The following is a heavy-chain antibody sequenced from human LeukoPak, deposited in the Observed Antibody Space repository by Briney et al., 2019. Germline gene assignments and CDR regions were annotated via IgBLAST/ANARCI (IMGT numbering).Heavy chain of an antibody. J-gene: IGHJ4*02. V-gene: IGHV3-48*02. CDR1: GFTFSTYS. CDR2: ISSSSSTL. Sequence: GGSLRLSRAASGFTFSTYSMNWVRQAPGKGLEWVSYISSSSSTLYYADSVKGRFTISRDNAKNSLYLQMDSLRDEDTAVYFCAADDSGWYGFDYWSQGTLVTVSS. D-gene: IGHD6-19*01. CDR3: AADDSGWYGFDY.